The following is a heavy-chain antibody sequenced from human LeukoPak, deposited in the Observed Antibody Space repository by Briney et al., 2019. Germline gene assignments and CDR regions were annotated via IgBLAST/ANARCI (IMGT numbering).Heavy chain of an antibody. V-gene: IGHV4-34*01. CDR3: ARVRGYSYGLGVYYYYGMDV. Sequence: PSETLSLTCAVYGGSFSGYYWSWIRQPPGKGLEWIGEINHSGSTNYNPSLKSRVTISVDTSKNQFSLKLSSVTAADTAVYYCARVRGYSYGLGVYYYYGMDVWGQVTTVTVSS. D-gene: IGHD5-18*01. CDR1: GGSFSGYY. J-gene: IGHJ6*02. CDR2: INHSGST.